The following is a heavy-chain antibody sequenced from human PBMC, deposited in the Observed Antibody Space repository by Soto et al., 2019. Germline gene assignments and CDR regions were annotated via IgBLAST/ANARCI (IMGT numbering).Heavy chain of an antibody. J-gene: IGHJ6*03. CDR1: GGSISSYY. D-gene: IGHD3-10*01. CDR2: IYYSGST. CDR3: ARSSSGSGCYASPLYYYMDV. V-gene: IGHV4-59*01. Sequence: TSETLSLTCTVSGGSISSYYWSWIRQPPGKGLEWIGYIYYSGSTNYNPSLKSRVTISVDTSKNHFSLKLSSVTAADTAVYYCARSSSGSGCYASPLYYYMDVWGKGTTVTVSS.